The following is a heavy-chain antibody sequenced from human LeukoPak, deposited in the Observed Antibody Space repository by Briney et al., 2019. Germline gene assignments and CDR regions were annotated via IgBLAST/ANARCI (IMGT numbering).Heavy chain of an antibody. Sequence: PGGSLRLSCAASGITFSSYEMDWVRQAPGKGLEWVAYISSSGGNIFYADSVKGRFTISRDNAKNSLYLQMNSLRAEDTAVYYCARGPRIAAAGTGYWGQGTLVTVSS. CDR3: ARGPRIAAAGTGY. CDR1: GITFSSYE. J-gene: IGHJ4*02. D-gene: IGHD6-13*01. CDR2: ISSSGGNI. V-gene: IGHV3-48*03.